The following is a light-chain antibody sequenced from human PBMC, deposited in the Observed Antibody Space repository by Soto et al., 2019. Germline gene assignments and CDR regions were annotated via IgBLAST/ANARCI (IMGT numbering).Light chain of an antibody. V-gene: IGKV3-11*01. CDR3: QQRSSWPL. J-gene: IGKJ4*01. CDR1: QTVSNY. Sequence: PGDTATLSCRASQTVSNYLTWYQQKPGQAPRLLIYDTSKRAAGIPARFSGSGSGTDFTLTISSLEPEDFAVYYCQQRSSWPLFGGGTKVDIK. CDR2: DTS.